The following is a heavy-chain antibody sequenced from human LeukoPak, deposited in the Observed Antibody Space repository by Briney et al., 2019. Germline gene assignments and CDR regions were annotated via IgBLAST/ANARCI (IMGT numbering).Heavy chain of an antibody. CDR3: ARDLSYFDY. J-gene: IGHJ4*02. D-gene: IGHD2/OR15-2a*01. V-gene: IGHV3-53*01. Sequence: GGSLRLSCAVSGFSVSSTYMTWVRQAPGKGLEWVPITYSVGNTYYAESVRGRFTVSRGYSKNTLYLQMKSLRVEDTAFYYCARDLSYFDYWGQGTLVTVSS. CDR2: TYSVGNT. CDR1: GFSVSSTY.